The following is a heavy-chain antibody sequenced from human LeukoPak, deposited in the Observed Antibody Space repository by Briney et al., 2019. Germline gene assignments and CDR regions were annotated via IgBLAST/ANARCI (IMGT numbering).Heavy chain of an antibody. CDR1: GGSFSGYY. CDR2: INHSGST. J-gene: IGHJ4*02. V-gene: IGHV4-34*01. CDR3: ARGSREFDY. Sequence: SETLSLTCAVYGGSFSGYYWSWIRQSPGKGLEWIGEINHSGSTNYNPSLKSRVTISVDTSKNQFSLKLSSVTAADTAVYYCARGSREFDYWGQGALVTDSS.